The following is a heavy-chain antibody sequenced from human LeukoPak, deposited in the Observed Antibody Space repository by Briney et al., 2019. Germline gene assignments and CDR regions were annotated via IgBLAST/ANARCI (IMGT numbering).Heavy chain of an antibody. CDR2: LTLSGTNT. CDR3: AKDSPLRTSYHGYFDY. Sequence: PGGSLRLSCAASGFTFSNYAMSWVRQAPGKGLEWVSALTLSGTNTHYADSVKGRFTISRDISKNTLYLQMNTLRAEDTAVYYCAKDSPLRTSYHGYFDYWGQGTRVTVSS. CDR1: GFTFSNYA. V-gene: IGHV3-23*01. J-gene: IGHJ4*02. D-gene: IGHD3-16*01.